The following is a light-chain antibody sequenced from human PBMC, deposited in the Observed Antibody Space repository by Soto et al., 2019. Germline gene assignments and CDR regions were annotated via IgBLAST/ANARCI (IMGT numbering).Light chain of an antibody. J-gene: IGLJ3*02. CDR1: SGDVGAYDY. CDR2: EVS. V-gene: IGLV2-14*03. CDR3: SSFILRSNILV. Sequence: QSVLTQPASVSGSPGQSIAISCTGTSGDVGAYDYVSWYQQHPGKAPKLMIYEVSHRPSGISNRFSGSKSGNTASLTISGLQAEDEADYYCSSFILRSNILVFGGGTKVTVL.